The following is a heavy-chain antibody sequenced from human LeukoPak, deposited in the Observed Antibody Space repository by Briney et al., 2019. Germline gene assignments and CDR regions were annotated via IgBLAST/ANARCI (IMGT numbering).Heavy chain of an antibody. Sequence: GGSLRLSCAASGFTFSSYSMNWVRQSPGKGLEWVSYISSSSSTIYYADSVKGRFTISRDNAKNSLYLQMNSLRAEDTAVYYCARGNYGSGSYPDWGQGTLVTVSS. CDR3: ARGNYGSGSYPD. CDR1: GFTFSSYS. V-gene: IGHV3-48*01. J-gene: IGHJ4*02. D-gene: IGHD3-10*01. CDR2: ISSSSSTI.